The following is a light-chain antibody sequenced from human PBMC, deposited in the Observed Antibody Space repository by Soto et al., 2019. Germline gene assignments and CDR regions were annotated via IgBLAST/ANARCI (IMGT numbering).Light chain of an antibody. Sequence: DIQMNQSPSSLSASVGDRVTITCRASQSISRWLAWYQQKPGKAPKLLIYDASSYRVSSRFSGSGSETEFTLTISSLQPDDIGTYYCQQNNRYPWTFGQGTKVDI. CDR3: QQNNRYPWT. CDR2: DAS. J-gene: IGKJ1*01. CDR1: QSISRW. V-gene: IGKV1-5*01.